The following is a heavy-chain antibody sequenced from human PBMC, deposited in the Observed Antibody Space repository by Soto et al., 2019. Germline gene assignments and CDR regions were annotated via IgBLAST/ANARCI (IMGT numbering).Heavy chain of an antibody. D-gene: IGHD3-9*01. CDR2: ISSSASTK. J-gene: IGHJ4*02. CDR1: GFTFSSYS. CDR3: GRDERSDWNYVVY. V-gene: IGHV3-48*02. Sequence: GSLRLSCAASGFTFSSYSMTWVRQAPGKGLEWVSFISSSASTKYYADSVKGRFTVSGDNAKNSLYLQMNSLRDEDTAVYYCGRDERSDWNYVVYWGQGTLVTVSS.